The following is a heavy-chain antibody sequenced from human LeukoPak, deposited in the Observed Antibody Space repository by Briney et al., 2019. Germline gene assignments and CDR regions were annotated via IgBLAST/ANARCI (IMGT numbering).Heavy chain of an antibody. CDR2: ISYTGST. CDR1: GGSINRYY. Sequence: SEALSLTCTVSGGSINRYYWSWIRQTPGKGLEWIGFISYTGSTEYYPSLKSRVTISVDTSKNQFSLNLSSVTAADRALYYCARTEKYYYGPETFYFFEYWGQGTLVTVSS. J-gene: IGHJ4*02. V-gene: IGHV4-59*01. D-gene: IGHD3-10*01. CDR3: ARTEKYYYGPETFYFFEY.